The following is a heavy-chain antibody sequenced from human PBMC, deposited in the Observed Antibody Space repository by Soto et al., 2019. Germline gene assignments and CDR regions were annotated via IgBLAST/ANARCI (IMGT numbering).Heavy chain of an antibody. D-gene: IGHD6-19*01. J-gene: IGHJ3*02. V-gene: IGHV4-59*11. Sequence: SATMLLTCTVAGVSISSHYGSWLRPQQGKGPEWIGYIYYSGSTNYNPSLKSRVTISVDTSKNQFSLKLSSVTAADTAVYFCARLSSSGWYRGGEFGLDIWVQRTMVTVSS. CDR3: ARLSSSGWYRGGEFGLDI. CDR1: GVSISSHY. CDR2: IYYSGST.